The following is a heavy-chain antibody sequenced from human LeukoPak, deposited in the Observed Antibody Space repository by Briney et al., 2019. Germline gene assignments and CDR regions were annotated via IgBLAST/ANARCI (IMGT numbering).Heavy chain of an antibody. D-gene: IGHD5-24*01. V-gene: IGHV3-33*01. CDR2: IWYDGSNK. J-gene: IGHJ4*02. CDR3: ARDRRDGYNAFDY. Sequence: GRSLRLSCAASGFTFSSYGMHWVRQAPGKGLEWVAVIWYDGSNKYYADFVKGRFTISRDNSKNTLYLQMNSLRVEDTAVYYCARDRRDGYNAFDYWGQGTLVTVSS. CDR1: GFTFSSYG.